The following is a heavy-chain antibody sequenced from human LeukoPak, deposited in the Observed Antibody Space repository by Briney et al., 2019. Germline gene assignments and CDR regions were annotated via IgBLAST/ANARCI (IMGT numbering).Heavy chain of an antibody. CDR1: GGSISSYY. CDR2: VYYSGST. J-gene: IGHJ3*02. CDR3: ARESSTSNAFDI. D-gene: IGHD1-26*01. Sequence: SETLSLTCTVSGGSISSYYWSWIRQPPGKGLEWIGYVYYSGSTYYNPSLKSRVTISVDTSKNQFSLKLSSVTAADTAVYYCARESSTSNAFDIWGQGTMVTVSS. V-gene: IGHV4-59*12.